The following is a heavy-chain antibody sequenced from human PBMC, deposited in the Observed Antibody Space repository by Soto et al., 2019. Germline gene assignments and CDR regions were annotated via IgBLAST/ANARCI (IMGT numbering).Heavy chain of an antibody. CDR1: GFTVSSNY. V-gene: IGHV3-53*01. J-gene: IGHJ4*02. CDR2: IYSGGST. CDR3: GRDAVDTAMVSFLRY. Sequence: GGSLRLSCAASGFTVSSNYMSWVRQAPGKGLEWVSVIYSGGSTYYADSVKGRFTISRDNSKNTLYLQMNSLRAEDTAVYYCGRDAVDTAMVSFLRYWGQGTLVTVSS. D-gene: IGHD5-18*01.